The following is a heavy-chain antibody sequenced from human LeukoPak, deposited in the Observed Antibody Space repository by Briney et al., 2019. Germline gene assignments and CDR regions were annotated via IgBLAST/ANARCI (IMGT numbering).Heavy chain of an antibody. J-gene: IGHJ3*02. CDR3: ARGIYDILTGSPAGAFDI. Sequence: GASVKVSCKASGYTFTGYYLHWVRQAPGQGLEWMGWINPNSGTTNYAQKFQGWITVTRDTSITTAYMELSRLKSDDTAVYYCARGIYDILTGSPAGAFDIWGQGTMVTVSS. D-gene: IGHD3-9*01. V-gene: IGHV1-2*04. CDR2: INPNSGTT. CDR1: GYTFTGYY.